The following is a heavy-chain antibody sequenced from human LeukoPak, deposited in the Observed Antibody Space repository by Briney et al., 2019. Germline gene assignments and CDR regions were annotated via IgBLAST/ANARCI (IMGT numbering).Heavy chain of an antibody. D-gene: IGHD6-13*01. J-gene: IGHJ4*02. Sequence: GGSLRLSCAASGFTFSSYGMHWVRRAPGKGLEWVAVISYDGSNEYYADSVKGRFTISRDNSKNTLYLQMNSLRPEDTAVYYCAKPREGSSSWYAAGWGQGTLVTVSS. CDR3: AKPREGSSSWYAAG. CDR2: ISYDGSNE. V-gene: IGHV3-30*18. CDR1: GFTFSSYG.